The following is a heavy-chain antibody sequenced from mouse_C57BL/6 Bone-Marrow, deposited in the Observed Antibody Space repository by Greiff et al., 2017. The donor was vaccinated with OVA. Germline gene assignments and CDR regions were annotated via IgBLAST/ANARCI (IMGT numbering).Heavy chain of an antibody. D-gene: IGHD4-1*01. CDR3: ARKGTGTAWFAY. CDR2: IHPNSGST. Sequence: QVQLKQPGAELVKPGASVKLSCKASGYTFTSYWTHWVKQRPGQGLEWIGMIHPNSGSTNYNEKFKSKATLTVDKSSSTAYMQLSSLTSEDSAVYYCARKGTGTAWFAYWGQGTLVTVSA. V-gene: IGHV1-64*01. CDR1: GYTFTSYW. J-gene: IGHJ3*01.